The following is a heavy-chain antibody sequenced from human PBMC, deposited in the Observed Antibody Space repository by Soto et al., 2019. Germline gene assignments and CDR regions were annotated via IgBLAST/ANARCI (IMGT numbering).Heavy chain of an antibody. CDR3: ARDYEWYSSSVDHFDY. J-gene: IGHJ4*02. CDR1: GFTFSSYA. Sequence: PGGSLRLSCAASGFTFSSYAMHWVRQAPGKGLEWVAVISYDGSNKYYADSVKGRFTISRDNSKNTLYLQMNSLRAEDTAVYYCARDYEWYSSSVDHFDYWGQGTLVTVSS. V-gene: IGHV3-30-3*01. D-gene: IGHD6-6*01. CDR2: ISYDGSNK.